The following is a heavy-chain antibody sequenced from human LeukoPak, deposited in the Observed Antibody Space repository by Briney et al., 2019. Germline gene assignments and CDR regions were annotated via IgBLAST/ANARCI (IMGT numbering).Heavy chain of an antibody. CDR3: ARVKRYNWNYVDNWFDP. V-gene: IGHV1-8*01. CDR1: GYTFTSYD. Sequence: ASVKVSCKASGYTFTSYDINWVQQATGQGLEWMGWMNPNSGNTGYAQKFQGRVTMTRNTSISTAYMELSSLRSEDTAVYYCARVKRYNWNYVDNWFDPWGQGTLVTVSS. CDR2: MNPNSGNT. J-gene: IGHJ5*02. D-gene: IGHD1-7*01.